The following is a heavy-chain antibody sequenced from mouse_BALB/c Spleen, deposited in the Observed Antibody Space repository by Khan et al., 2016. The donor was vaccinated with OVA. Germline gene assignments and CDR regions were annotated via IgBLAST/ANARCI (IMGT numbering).Heavy chain of an antibody. V-gene: IGHV3-2*02. CDR2: ISYGGST. J-gene: IGHJ4*01. Sequence: VQLQESGPGLVKPSQSLSLTCTVTGYSITSDYAWDWIRQFPGNKLEWMGYISYGGSTSYNPSLKSRISITRDTSKKQFFLQLNSVTTEDTATYYCARKNYYGYAMDYWGQGTSVTVSS. CDR1: GYSITSDYA. CDR3: ARKNYYGYAMDY. D-gene: IGHD1-1*01.